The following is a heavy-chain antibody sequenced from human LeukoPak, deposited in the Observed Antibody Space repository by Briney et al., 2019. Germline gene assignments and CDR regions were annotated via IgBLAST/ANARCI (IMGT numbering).Heavy chain of an antibody. Sequence: GGSLRLSCAASGFTFSRYWMSWVRQAPGKGLEWVANIKQDGGERNYVDSLKGRFTISRDNAKNSLYLQMNSLRAEDTAVHYCAREIPGELNAFDIWGQGTMVTVSS. V-gene: IGHV3-7*01. CDR1: GFTFSRYW. CDR3: AREIPGELNAFDI. D-gene: IGHD4-17*01. CDR2: IKQDGGER. J-gene: IGHJ3*02.